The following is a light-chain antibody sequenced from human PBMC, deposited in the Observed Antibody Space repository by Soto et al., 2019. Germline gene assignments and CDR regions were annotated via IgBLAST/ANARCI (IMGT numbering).Light chain of an antibody. Sequence: EIVLTQSPATLSVSPGERATLSCRASQSVSNNLAWYQQKPGQAPRFLIYGASTRATGIPARFSGSGSWTEFTLTISSLQSEDFAIYYCQQYYNWPPLYSFGQGTKVDIK. CDR2: GAS. J-gene: IGKJ2*03. V-gene: IGKV3D-15*01. CDR1: QSVSNN. CDR3: QQYYNWPPLYS.